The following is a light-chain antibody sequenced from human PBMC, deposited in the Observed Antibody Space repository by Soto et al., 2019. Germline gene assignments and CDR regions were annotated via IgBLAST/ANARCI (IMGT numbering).Light chain of an antibody. V-gene: IGLV1-44*01. CDR2: SNN. CDR1: SSNIGRNT. Sequence: QSVLTQPPSASGTPGQRVTISCSGSSSNIGRNTVNWYQQLPGTAPRLLIYSNNQRPSGVPDRFSGSKSGTSASLAISGLQSEDEADYYCAAWDDGLNGWVFGGGTKLTVL. J-gene: IGLJ3*02. CDR3: AAWDDGLNGWV.